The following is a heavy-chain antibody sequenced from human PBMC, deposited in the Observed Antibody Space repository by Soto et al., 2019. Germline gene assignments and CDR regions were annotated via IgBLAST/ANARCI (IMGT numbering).Heavy chain of an antibody. CDR1: GFTFSSYW. D-gene: IGHD5-12*01. J-gene: IGHJ6*03. CDR2: INSDGSST. CDR3: ARVQSGYDWGDYYYYYMDV. Sequence: GGSLRLSCAASGFTFSSYWMHWVRQAPGKGLVWVSRINSDGSSTSYADSVKGRFTISRDNAKNTLYLQMNSLRAEDTAVYYCARVQSGYDWGDYYYYYMDVWGKGTTVTVSS. V-gene: IGHV3-74*01.